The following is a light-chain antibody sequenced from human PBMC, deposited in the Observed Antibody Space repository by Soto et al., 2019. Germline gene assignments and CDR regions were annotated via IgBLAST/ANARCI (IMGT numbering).Light chain of an antibody. J-gene: IGLJ2*01. CDR2: GNT. CDR1: SSNIGAGYD. CDR3: SSLSVV. V-gene: IGLV1-40*01. Sequence: QTVLTQPPSVYGAPGQRVTISCTGSSSNIGAGYDVHWYQELLGRAPKLLIYGNTNRPSGVPDRFSGSKSGTSASLAITGLQAEDEAYSFDSSLSVVFGGGTKLTVL.